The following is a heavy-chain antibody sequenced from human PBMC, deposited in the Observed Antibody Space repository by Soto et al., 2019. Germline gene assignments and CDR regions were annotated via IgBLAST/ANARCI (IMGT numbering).Heavy chain of an antibody. D-gene: IGHD4-4*01. J-gene: IGHJ4*02. Sequence: SQRLSCAASGFTFDDYAMLWVRQAPGKGLEWVSGISWNSGSIGYADSVKGRFTISRDNAKNSLYLQMNSLRAEDTALYYCAKANQRTTTVTFDFDYWGQGTLVTVSP. CDR1: GFTFDDYA. V-gene: IGHV3-9*01. CDR2: ISWNSGSI. CDR3: AKANQRTTTVTFDFDY.